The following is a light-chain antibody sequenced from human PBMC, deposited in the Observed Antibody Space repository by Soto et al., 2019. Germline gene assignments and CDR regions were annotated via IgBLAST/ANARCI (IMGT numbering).Light chain of an antibody. V-gene: IGKV3-11*01. Sequence: ELVLTQSPATLSLSPGDRATLSCRASQSVNNYLAWYQQKPGQAPRLLIYDTSDRASGIPARFSGSGSGTDYTLTISSLEPEDFAGFYGQQRSVWPWTFGQGTKL. CDR2: DTS. J-gene: IGKJ1*01. CDR3: QQRSVWPWT. CDR1: QSVNNY.